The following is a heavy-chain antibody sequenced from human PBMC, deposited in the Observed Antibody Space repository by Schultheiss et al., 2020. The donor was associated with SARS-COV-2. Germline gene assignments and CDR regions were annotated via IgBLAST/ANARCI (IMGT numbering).Heavy chain of an antibody. Sequence: SEILSLTCAVSGYSISSGYYWGWIRQPPGKGLEWIVSIYHSGSTYYNPSLKSRVTISVDTSKNQFSLKLSSVTAADTAVYYCALNLKNRVDGMDVWGQGTTVTVSS. CDR2: IYHSGST. CDR1: GYSISSGYY. J-gene: IGHJ6*02. CDR3: ALNLKNRVDGMDV. V-gene: IGHV4-38-2*01.